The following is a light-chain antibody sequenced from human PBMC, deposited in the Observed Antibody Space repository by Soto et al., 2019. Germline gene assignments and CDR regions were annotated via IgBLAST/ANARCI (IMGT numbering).Light chain of an antibody. CDR1: SSYIGNSNF. CDR2: EVS. J-gene: IGLJ1*01. V-gene: IGLV2-14*01. Sequence: QSALTQPASVSGSPGQSITISCTGTSSYIGNSNFVSWYQQHPGKAPKLIIYEVSNRPSGVSDRFSGSKSGSTASLTISGLQPEDEDDYYCSSYITTSTRVFGTGTKLTVL. CDR3: SSYITTSTRV.